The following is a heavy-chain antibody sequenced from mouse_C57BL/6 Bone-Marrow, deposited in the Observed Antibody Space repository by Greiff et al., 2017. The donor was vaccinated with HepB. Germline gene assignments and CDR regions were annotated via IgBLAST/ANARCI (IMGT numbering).Heavy chain of an antibody. CDR2: SRNKANDYTT. CDR1: GFTFSDFY. V-gene: IGHV7-1*01. Sequence: EVKLMESGGGLVQSGRSLRLSCATSGFTFSDFYMEWVRQAPGKGLEWIAASRNKANDYTTEYSASVKGRFIVSRDTSQSILYLQMNALRAEDTAIYYCARDPPFHSGYWGQGTSVTVSS. D-gene: IGHD3-1*01. J-gene: IGHJ4*01. CDR3: ARDPPFHSGY.